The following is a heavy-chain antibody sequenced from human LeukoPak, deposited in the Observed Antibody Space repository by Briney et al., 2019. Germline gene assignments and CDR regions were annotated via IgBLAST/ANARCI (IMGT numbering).Heavy chain of an antibody. V-gene: IGHV4-59*11. D-gene: IGHD3-3*01. CDR1: GGSISSHY. Sequence: SETLSLTCTVSGGSISSHYWSWIRQPPGKGLDWIGYIYYSGSTNYNPSLKSRVTISVDTSKNQFSLKLSSVTAADTAVYYCASSQTNYDFWSGENYYYYYMDVWGKGTTVTVSS. CDR2: IYYSGST. J-gene: IGHJ6*03. CDR3: ASSQTNYDFWSGENYYYYYMDV.